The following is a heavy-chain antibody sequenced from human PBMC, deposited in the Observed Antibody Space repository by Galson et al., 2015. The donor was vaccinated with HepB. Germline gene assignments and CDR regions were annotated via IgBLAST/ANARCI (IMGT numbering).Heavy chain of an antibody. CDR2: LYYSGRT. V-gene: IGHV4-39*01. J-gene: IGHJ2*01. CDR3: ARHPYTNGGLYWYFDL. D-gene: IGHD2-2*02. CDR1: GGSIRSSNYY. Sequence: ETLSLTCTVSGGSIRSSNYYWGWIRQPPGKGLEWIGSLYYSGRTFYNPSLKSRVTISVDTSKNQFSLKLSSVTAADTAIYYFARHPYTNGGLYWYFDLWGRGTLVTVS.